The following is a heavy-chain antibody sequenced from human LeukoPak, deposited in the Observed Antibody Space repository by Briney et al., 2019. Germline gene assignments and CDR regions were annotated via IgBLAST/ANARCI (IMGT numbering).Heavy chain of an antibody. CDR2: ISSDSSTI. D-gene: IGHD3-3*01. CDR1: GFTFSSYS. J-gene: IGHJ5*02. CDR3: ARGAFAIFGVGLKRWFDP. Sequence: GGSLRLSCAASGFTFSSYSMNWVRQAPGKGLEGVSYISSDSSTIYYADSVKGRFTISRDNAKSSLYLQMNSLRAEDTAVYYCARGAFAIFGVGLKRWFDPWGQGTLVTVSS. V-gene: IGHV3-48*01.